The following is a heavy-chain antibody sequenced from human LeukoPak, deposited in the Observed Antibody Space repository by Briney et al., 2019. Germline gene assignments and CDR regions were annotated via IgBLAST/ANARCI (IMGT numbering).Heavy chain of an antibody. D-gene: IGHD2-2*01. J-gene: IGHJ4*02. V-gene: IGHV3-48*03. Sequence: GGSLRLSCAASGFTFSSYEMNWVRQAPGKGLEWVSYISSSGSTIYYADSVKGRFTISRDNAKNSLYLQMNSLRAEDTAVYYCARDRTVVPAVPFDYWGQGTLVTVSS. CDR2: ISSSGSTI. CDR1: GFTFSSYE. CDR3: ARDRTVVPAVPFDY.